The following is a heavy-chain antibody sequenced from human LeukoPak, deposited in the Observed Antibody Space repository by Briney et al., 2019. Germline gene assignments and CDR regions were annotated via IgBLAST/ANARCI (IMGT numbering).Heavy chain of an antibody. D-gene: IGHD3-9*01. CDR3: AKAPALAYYDVLTGENFGY. CDR1: GFTFNNYA. V-gene: IGHV3-23*01. CDR2: ISGSGGST. J-gene: IGHJ4*02. Sequence: GGSLRLSCAASGFTFNNYAMSWVRQAPGKGLEWVSAISGSGGSTYYVDSVKGRFTISRDNPKNTLYLQMNSLRAEDTAVYYCAKAPALAYYDVLTGENFGYWGQGTLVTVSS.